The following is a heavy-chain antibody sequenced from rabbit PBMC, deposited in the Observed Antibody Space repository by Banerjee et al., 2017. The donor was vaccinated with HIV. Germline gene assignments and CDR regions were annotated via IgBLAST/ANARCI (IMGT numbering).Heavy chain of an antibody. CDR3: ARDRYVAYAGYDNL. CDR2: IYAGDTGST. V-gene: IGHV1S45*01. D-gene: IGHD7-1*01. CDR1: GFSLNIYE. J-gene: IGHJ4*01. Sequence: QEQLVESGGGLVQPEGSLTLTCTASGFSLNIYEMCWVRQAPGKGLEWIACIYAGDTGSTYYASWAKGRFTISKTSSTTVTLQMTSLTAADTATYFCARDRYVAYAGYDNLWGQGTLVTVS.